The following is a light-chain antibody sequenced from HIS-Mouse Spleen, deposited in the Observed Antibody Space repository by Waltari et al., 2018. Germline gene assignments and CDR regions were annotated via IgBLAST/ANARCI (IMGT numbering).Light chain of an antibody. V-gene: IGLV3-16*01. Sequence: SYELTQPPSVSVSLGQMARITCSGEALPKKYAYWYQQKPGQFPVLVIYKDRERPSGIPERFSGSSSGTIVTLTISGVQAEDEADYYCLSADSSGTWVFGGGTKLTVL. CDR3: LSADSSGTWV. CDR1: ALPKKY. J-gene: IGLJ3*02. CDR2: KDR.